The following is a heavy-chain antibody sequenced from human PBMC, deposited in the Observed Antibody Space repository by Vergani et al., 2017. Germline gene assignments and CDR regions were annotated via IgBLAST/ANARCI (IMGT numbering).Heavy chain of an antibody. CDR3: ARAKVVVVPAATYYYYYXMDV. Sequence: EVQLVESGGGLVQPGGSLRLSCAASGFTFSSYWMSWVRQAPGKGLEWVANIKQDGSEKYYVDSVKGRFTISRDNAKNSLYLQMNSLRAEDTAVYYCARAKVVVVPAATYYYYYXMDVWGKGTTVTVSS. V-gene: IGHV3-7*01. CDR2: IKQDGSEK. D-gene: IGHD2-2*01. CDR1: GFTFSSYW. J-gene: IGHJ6*03.